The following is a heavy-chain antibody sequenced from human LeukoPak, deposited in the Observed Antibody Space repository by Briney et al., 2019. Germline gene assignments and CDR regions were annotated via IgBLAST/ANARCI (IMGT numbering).Heavy chain of an antibody. D-gene: IGHD3-10*01. CDR3: ARERSGSPSRALDY. V-gene: IGHV3-7*03. Sequence: GGSLRLSCAASGFTFSSYWMSWVRQAPGKGLEWVANIKQDGSEKYYVDSVKGRFTISRDNSKNTLYLQMNSLRAEDTAVYYCARERSGSPSRALDYWGQGTLVTVSS. CDR1: GFTFSSYW. CDR2: IKQDGSEK. J-gene: IGHJ4*02.